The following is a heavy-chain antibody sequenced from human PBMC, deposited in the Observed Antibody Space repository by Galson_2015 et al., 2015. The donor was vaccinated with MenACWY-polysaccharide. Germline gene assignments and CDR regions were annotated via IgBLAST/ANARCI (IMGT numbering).Heavy chain of an antibody. V-gene: IGHV3-73*01. Sequence: SLRLACAASGFTFNDPAVHWVHQASGKGLEWVGRIRSKANNYATGYAASVKGRFTISRDDSKNTAYLQMNSLKTEDTAVYFCTRDMRTLDYWSQGTLVTVSS. CDR1: GFTFNDPA. CDR3: TRDMRTLDY. CDR2: IRSKANNYAT. J-gene: IGHJ4*02. D-gene: IGHD2-15*01.